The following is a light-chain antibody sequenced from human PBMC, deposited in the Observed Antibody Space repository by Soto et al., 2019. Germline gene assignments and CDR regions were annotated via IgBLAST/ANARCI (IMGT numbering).Light chain of an antibody. CDR3: SSYTTSSPLEV. CDR2: EVI. J-gene: IGLJ3*02. CDR1: SSDIGTYDF. V-gene: IGLV2-14*01. Sequence: QSVLTQPASVSGSPGQSITISCTGTSSDIGTYDFVSWYQQHPGKAPKLMIYEVINRPSGVSNRFSGSKSGNTASLTISGLQAEDEADYYCSSYTTSSPLEVFGGWTQLTVL.